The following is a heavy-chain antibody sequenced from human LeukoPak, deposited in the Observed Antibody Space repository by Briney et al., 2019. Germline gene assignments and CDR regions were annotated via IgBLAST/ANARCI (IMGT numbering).Heavy chain of an antibody. CDR3: ARASWVSSTDAVR. CDR1: GLSFSSFA. J-gene: IGHJ4*02. CDR2: IRGNGDT. D-gene: IGHD3-16*01. Sequence: GGSLRLSCAASGLSFSSFAMSWVRQGPARGLEWVSSIRGNGDTFYADSVKGRFTLSSDSSTNTVYFQLNNLRVEDTAIYYCARASWVSSTDAVRWGQGTLATVSS. V-gene: IGHV3-23*01.